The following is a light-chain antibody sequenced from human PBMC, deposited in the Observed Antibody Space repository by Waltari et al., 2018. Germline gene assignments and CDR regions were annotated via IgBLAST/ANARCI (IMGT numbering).Light chain of an antibody. Sequence: DIVVTQSPEVLSVSLGGRATINCKSSQSVLYSSNNKNYVAWFQQKPGQRPRLRIYWASTRESGVPDRFSGSGSGTDFSLTIANLQAEDVAVYYCQQYYRIPLSFGGGTKVEIK. V-gene: IGKV4-1*01. CDR1: QSVLYSSNNKNY. J-gene: IGKJ4*01. CDR2: WAS. CDR3: QQYYRIPLS.